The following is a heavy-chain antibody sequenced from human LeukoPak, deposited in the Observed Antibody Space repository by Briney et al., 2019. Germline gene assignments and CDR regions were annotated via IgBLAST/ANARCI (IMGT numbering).Heavy chain of an antibody. V-gene: IGHV4-59*01. CDR2: IHYSGTT. J-gene: IGHJ3*02. CDR1: GGSISSDY. D-gene: IGHD6-19*01. CDR3: ASAKQWPVFDI. Sequence: SETLSLTCTVSGGSISSDYWNWIRQPPGKGLEWIGYIHYSGTTNYNPSLKSRVTISIDTSKIQFSLKLTSVTAADTAVYYCASAKQWPVFDIWGQGTMVTVSS.